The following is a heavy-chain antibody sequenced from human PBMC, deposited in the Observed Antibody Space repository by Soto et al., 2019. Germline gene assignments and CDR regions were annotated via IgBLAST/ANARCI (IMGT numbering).Heavy chain of an antibody. V-gene: IGHV3-7*03. D-gene: IGHD2-21*02. CDR2: IKQDGSEK. CDR1: GFTFSSYW. J-gene: IGHJ6*02. Sequence: EVQLVESGGGLVQPGGSLRLSCAASGFTFSSYWMSWVRQAPGKGLEWVANIKQDGSEKYYVDSVKGRFTISRDNAKISLYLQMNSLRAEDTAVYYCARAGSGNSPYYYYGMDVWGQGTTVTVSS. CDR3: ARAGSGNSPYYYYGMDV.